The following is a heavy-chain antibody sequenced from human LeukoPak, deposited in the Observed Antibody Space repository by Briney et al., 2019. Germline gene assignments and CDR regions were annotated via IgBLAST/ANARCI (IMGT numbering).Heavy chain of an antibody. Sequence: GSLRLSCAASGFTYSSYGMHWVRQAPGKGLEWVAVISYDGSNKYYADSVEGRFTISRDNSKNTLYLQMNSLRAEDTAVYYCAKDGYYPNWGQGTLVTVSS. D-gene: IGHD3-3*01. J-gene: IGHJ4*02. CDR2: ISYDGSNK. CDR1: GFTYSSYG. CDR3: AKDGYYPN. V-gene: IGHV3-30*18.